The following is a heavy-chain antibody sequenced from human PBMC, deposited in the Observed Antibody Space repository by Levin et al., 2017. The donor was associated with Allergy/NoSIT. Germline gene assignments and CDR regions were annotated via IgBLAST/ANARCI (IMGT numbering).Heavy chain of an antibody. V-gene: IGHV1-18*01. Sequence: GASVKVSCRASGFTFSTYGLYWVRQAPGQGLEWMGWISGYNGNTNYAQKFHGRVTMTTDTASTTAYMELRSLRSDDTAVYYCARDYGYWTSSPPGDPDNYFDPWGQGTQVTVSS. J-gene: IGHJ5*02. CDR1: GFTFSTYG. D-gene: IGHD5-24*01. CDR2: ISGYNGNT. CDR3: ARDYGYWTSSPPGDPDNYFDP.